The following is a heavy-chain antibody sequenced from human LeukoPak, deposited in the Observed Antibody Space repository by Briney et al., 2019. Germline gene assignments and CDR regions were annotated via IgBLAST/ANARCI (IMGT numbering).Heavy chain of an antibody. Sequence: PSETLSLTCTVSGGSISSGSYYWSWIRQPAGKGLEWIGRIYTSGSTNYSPSLKSRVTISVDTSKNQFSLKLSSVTAADTAVYYCAREGNYYDSSGYYPRFSPWGQGTLATVSS. J-gene: IGHJ5*02. D-gene: IGHD3-22*01. V-gene: IGHV4-61*02. CDR3: AREGNYYDSSGYYPRFSP. CDR1: GGSISSGSYY. CDR2: IYTSGST.